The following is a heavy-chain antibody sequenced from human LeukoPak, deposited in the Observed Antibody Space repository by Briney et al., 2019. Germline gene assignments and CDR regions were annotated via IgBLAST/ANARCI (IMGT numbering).Heavy chain of an antibody. CDR3: ARDRAHYPDVLRYFYRQYYFDY. CDR2: IKQDGSEK. CDR1: GFTFSSYW. D-gene: IGHD3-9*01. J-gene: IGHJ4*02. V-gene: IGHV3-7*01. Sequence: GGSLRLSCAASGFTFSSYWMSWVRQAPGKGLEWVANIKQDGSEKYYVDSVKGRFTISRDNAKNSLYLQMNSLRAEDTAVYYCARDRAHYPDVLRYFYRQYYFDYWGQGTLVTVSS.